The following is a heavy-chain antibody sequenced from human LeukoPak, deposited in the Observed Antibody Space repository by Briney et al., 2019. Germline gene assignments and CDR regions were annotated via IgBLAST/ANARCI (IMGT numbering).Heavy chain of an antibody. D-gene: IGHD2-2*01. CDR3: TYCSSTSCYGNWFDP. V-gene: IGHV1-69*05. Sequence: SVKVSCKASGGTFSSYAISWVRQVPGQGLEWMGGIIPIFGTANYAQKFQGRVTITTDESTSTAYMELSSLRSEDTAVYYCTYCSSTSCYGNWFDPWGQGTLVTVSS. CDR1: GGTFSSYA. CDR2: IIPIFGTA. J-gene: IGHJ5*02.